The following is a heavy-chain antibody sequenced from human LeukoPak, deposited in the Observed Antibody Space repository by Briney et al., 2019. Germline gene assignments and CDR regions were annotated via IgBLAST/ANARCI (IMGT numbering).Heavy chain of an antibody. D-gene: IGHD1-26*01. CDR2: INSGGSAV. Sequence: GGSLRLSCAASGFTFSTYNMLWVRQTPGKGLEWLFYINSGGSAVHYADSVRDRFTFSRDNAKDSLYLQLNSLRVEDTGIYYCARVGPRGDWFDYWGQGTRVTVSS. J-gene: IGHJ5*01. CDR3: ARVGPRGDWFDY. V-gene: IGHV3-48*01. CDR1: GFTFSTYN.